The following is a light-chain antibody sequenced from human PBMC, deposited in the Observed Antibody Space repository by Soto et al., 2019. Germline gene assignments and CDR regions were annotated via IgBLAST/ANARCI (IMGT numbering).Light chain of an antibody. CDR2: GAY. CDR3: QQYGSSPHVT. J-gene: IGKJ1*01. V-gene: IGKV3-20*01. Sequence: EFGLTQSPGTLSLSPGERATLSCRASQSVSSSYLAWYQQKPGQAPRLLIYGAYTRATGIPARFSGSGSGTDFTLTISRLEPEDFAVYYCQQYGSSPHVTFGQGTKVDIK. CDR1: QSVSSSY.